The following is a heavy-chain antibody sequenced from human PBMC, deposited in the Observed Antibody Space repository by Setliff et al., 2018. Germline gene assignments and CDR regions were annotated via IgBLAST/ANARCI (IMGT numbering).Heavy chain of an antibody. CDR2: INNYSFKT. J-gene: IGHJ4*02. D-gene: IGHD3-22*01. V-gene: IGHV1-18*01. CDR3: ARINFYVSSGYYYAPEL. Sequence: ASVKVSCKASGYTFTNYGITWVRQAPGRGLEWMGWINNYSFKTTYAQKFLDRVTITTDTSATTAYMELGSLRSDDAAVYYCARINFYVSSGYYYAPELWGQGTLVTVSS. CDR1: GYTFTNYG.